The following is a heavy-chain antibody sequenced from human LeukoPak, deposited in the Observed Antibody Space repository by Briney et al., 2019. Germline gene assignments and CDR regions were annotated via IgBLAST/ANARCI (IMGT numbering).Heavy chain of an antibody. D-gene: IGHD2-15*01. Sequence: PSETLSLTCTVSGGSLSSGGYYWSWIRQHPGKGLEWIGYIYYSGSTYYNPSLKSRVTILVDTSKNQFSLKLSSVTAADTAVYYCARSSGPLSGVVVAATPVKGAFDIWGQGTMVTVSS. CDR3: ARSSGPLSGVVVAATPVKGAFDI. V-gene: IGHV4-31*03. J-gene: IGHJ3*02. CDR1: GGSLSSGGYY. CDR2: IYYSGST.